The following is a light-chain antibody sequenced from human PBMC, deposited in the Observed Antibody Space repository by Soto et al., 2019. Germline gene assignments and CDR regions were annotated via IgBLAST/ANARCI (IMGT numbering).Light chain of an antibody. J-gene: IGKJ1*01. CDR1: QSVSSSY. V-gene: IGKV3-20*01. CDR3: QQYGSSRRA. CDR2: GAS. Sequence: EILLTQSPGTLSLSPGERATLSCRASQSVSSSYLAWYQQKPGQAPRLLIYGASSRATGIPDRFSGSGSGTDFTLTISRLEPEDFAVYYCQQYGSSRRALGQGTKVDIK.